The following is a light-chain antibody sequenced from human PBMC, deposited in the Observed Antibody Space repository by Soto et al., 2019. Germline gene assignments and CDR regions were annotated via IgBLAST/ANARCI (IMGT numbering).Light chain of an antibody. CDR3: QQSYSTPRT. CDR2: AAS. J-gene: IGKJ1*01. V-gene: IGKV1-39*01. CDR1: QIISNY. Sequence: IQMTQSPSSLSASVGDTVTITCRASQIISNYLNWYQQKPGKAPNLLIYAASTLQSGVPSRFSGSASGTDFTLTISSLQPEDFATYYCQQSYSTPRTFGQGTKVESK.